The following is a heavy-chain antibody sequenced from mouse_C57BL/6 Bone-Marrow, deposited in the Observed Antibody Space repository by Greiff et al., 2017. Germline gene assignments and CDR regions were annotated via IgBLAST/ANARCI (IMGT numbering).Heavy chain of an antibody. V-gene: IGHV1-69*01. CDR3: AREGYSGDFAY. J-gene: IGHJ2*01. Sequence: VQLQQPGAELVMPGASVKLSCKASGFTFTSYWMHWVKQRPGQGLEWIGEIDASDSYTNYNHKVKGKSTLTDDKSSSTAYMQLSSLTSEDSAVYYVAREGYSGDFAYWGQGTTLTVSA. CDR2: IDASDSYT. CDR1: GFTFTSYW. D-gene: IGHD1-1*02.